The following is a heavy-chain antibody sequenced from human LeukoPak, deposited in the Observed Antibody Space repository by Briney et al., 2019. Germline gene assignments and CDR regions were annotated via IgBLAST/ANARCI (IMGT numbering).Heavy chain of an antibody. J-gene: IGHJ4*02. CDR2: IFHTRKT. Sequence: SETLSLTCDVSGGSISTGNYWWGWLRQPPGKGLEWIGIIFHTRKTHDNPSLRGRVSMSVDTSKNQFSLRLSAVTAADTAVYYCARQMGVGVWALDYWGQGALVTVSS. CDR1: GGSISTGNYW. V-gene: IGHV4-39*01. D-gene: IGHD3-16*01. CDR3: ARQMGVGVWALDY.